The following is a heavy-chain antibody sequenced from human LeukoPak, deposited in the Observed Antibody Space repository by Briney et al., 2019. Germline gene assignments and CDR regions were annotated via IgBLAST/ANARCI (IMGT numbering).Heavy chain of an antibody. D-gene: IGHD2-2*01. J-gene: IGHJ6*02. CDR2: ISGSGGST. Sequence: GGSLRLSCVVSRFTYSSHAMSWVRQAPGKGLEWVSGISGSGGSTYYADSVKGRFTISRDNSKNTLYLQIHSLRAEDTAVYYCAKAGAGTKDSSSISCQDYYYYFFGMDVWGQGTTVTVSS. CDR1: RFTYSSHA. CDR3: AKAGAGTKDSSSISCQDYYYYFFGMDV. V-gene: IGHV3-23*01.